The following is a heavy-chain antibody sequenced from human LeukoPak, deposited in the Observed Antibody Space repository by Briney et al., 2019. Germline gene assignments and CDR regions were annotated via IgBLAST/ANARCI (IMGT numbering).Heavy chain of an antibody. D-gene: IGHD3-10*01. CDR1: GGSISSSSYY. J-gene: IGHJ6*03. Sequence: SSETLSLTCTVSGGSISSSSYYWSWIRQPAGKGLEWIGRIYTSGSTNYNPSLKSRVTMSVDTSKNQFSLKLSSVTAADTAVYYCARDTTMVRGSLYYYMDVWGKGTTVTISS. V-gene: IGHV4-61*02. CDR3: ARDTTMVRGSLYYYMDV. CDR2: IYTSGST.